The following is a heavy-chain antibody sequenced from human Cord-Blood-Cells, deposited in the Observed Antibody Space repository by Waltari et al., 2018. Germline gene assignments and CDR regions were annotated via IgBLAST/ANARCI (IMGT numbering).Heavy chain of an antibody. CDR1: GYTFTGYY. CDR3: AREYGGSYYFDY. Sequence: QVQLVQSGAEVKKPGASVKVSCKASGYTFTGYYMHWVRQAPGQGLEWMGWITPNSGGTNYAQRCQGRVTMTRDTSISTAYMELSRRRSDDTAVYYCAREYGGSYYFDYWGQGTLVTVSS. J-gene: IGHJ4*02. V-gene: IGHV1-2*02. CDR2: ITPNSGGT. D-gene: IGHD1-26*01.